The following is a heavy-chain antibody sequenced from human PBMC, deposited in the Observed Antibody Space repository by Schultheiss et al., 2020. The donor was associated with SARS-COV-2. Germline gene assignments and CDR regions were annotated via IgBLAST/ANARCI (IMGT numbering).Heavy chain of an antibody. J-gene: IGHJ4*02. CDR1: GGSVSSGSYY. CDR2: IYYSGST. D-gene: IGHD6-6*01. CDR3: ARGASSSSWTDY. Sequence: SQTLSLTCPVSGGSVSSGSYYWSWIRQPPGKGLEWIGYIYYSGSTYYNPSLKSRVTISVDTSKNQFSLKLSSVTAADTAVYYCARGASSSSWTDYWGQGTLVTVSS. V-gene: IGHV4-31*03.